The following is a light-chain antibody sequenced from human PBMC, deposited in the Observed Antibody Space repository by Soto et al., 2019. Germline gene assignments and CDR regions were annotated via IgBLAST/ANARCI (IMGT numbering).Light chain of an antibody. V-gene: IGKV3-20*01. CDR3: QQYGSSRWT. J-gene: IGKJ1*01. Sequence: EIVLTQFPGTLFLSPGETATLSCRDSKSVSSSYLAWYQQQPGQAPRLLIYGASSRAAGIPDRFSGSGSGTDFTLTISRLEPEDFAVYYCQQYGSSRWTFGQGTKVDIK. CDR2: GAS. CDR1: KSVSSSY.